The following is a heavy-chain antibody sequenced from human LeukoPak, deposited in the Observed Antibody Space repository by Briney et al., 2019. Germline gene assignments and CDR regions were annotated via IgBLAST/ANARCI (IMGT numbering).Heavy chain of an antibody. J-gene: IGHJ4*02. CDR3: ARVGGSSDFDY. CDR1: GFTFSTYW. Sequence: GGSLRLSCAASGFTFSTYWMHWVRQAPGKGLVRVSRIYTDGSSTTYADSVKGRFTISRDNAKNTLYLQMNSLRAEDTAVYYCARVGGSSDFDYWGQGTLVTVSS. CDR2: IYTDGSST. V-gene: IGHV3-74*01. D-gene: IGHD3-10*01.